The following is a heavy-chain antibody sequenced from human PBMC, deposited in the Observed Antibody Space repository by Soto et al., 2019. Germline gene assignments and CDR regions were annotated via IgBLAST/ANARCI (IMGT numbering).Heavy chain of an antibody. V-gene: IGHV3-30*18. Sequence: QVQLVESGGGVVQPGKSLRLSCAASGFTFSTYGIHWVRQAPGKGLEWVALISYDGGSKYYGDSVKGRFIISRDNSHNTLSLQKNSLRADDTAVYFCAKEQLAMTVVVADYFDSWGQGTLVTVSS. D-gene: IGHD3-22*01. CDR1: GFTFSTYG. CDR2: ISYDGGSK. J-gene: IGHJ4*02. CDR3: AKEQLAMTVVVADYFDS.